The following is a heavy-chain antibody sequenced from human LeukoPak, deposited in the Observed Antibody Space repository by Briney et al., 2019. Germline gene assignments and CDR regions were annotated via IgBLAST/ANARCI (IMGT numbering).Heavy chain of an antibody. D-gene: IGHD3-10*01. J-gene: IGHJ4*02. CDR1: GFTFSHFW. V-gene: IGHV3-7*03. CDR2: IKKTGSET. CDR3: ARGRYGSGSPYFDY. Sequence: PGGSLRLSCAASGFTFSHFWMSWVRQAPGKGLEWVAYIKKTGSETYYVDSVKGRFTITRDNTRNSLFLQMNSLRAEDTAVYYCARGRYGSGSPYFDYWGQGTLVTVSS.